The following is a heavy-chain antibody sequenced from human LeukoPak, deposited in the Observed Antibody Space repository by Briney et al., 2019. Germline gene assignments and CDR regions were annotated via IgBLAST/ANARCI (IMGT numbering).Heavy chain of an antibody. CDR2: IRYDGSNK. V-gene: IGHV3-33*01. CDR3: ARDHHTVSQGARFGATYYYGMDV. D-gene: IGHD3-10*01. CDR1: GFTFSSYG. J-gene: IGHJ6*02. Sequence: GGSLRLSCAASGFTFSSYGMHWVRQAPGKGLEWVAVIRYDGSNKYYADSVKGRFTISRDNSKNTLYLQMNSLRAEDTAVNYCARDHHTVSQGARFGATYYYGMDVWGQGTTVTVSS.